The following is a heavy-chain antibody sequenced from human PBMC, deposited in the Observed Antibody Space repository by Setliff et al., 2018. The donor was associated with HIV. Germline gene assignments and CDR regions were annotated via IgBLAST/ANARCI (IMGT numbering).Heavy chain of an antibody. D-gene: IGHD3-3*01. CDR1: GYTFTAHH. Sequence: ASVKVSCKSSGYTFTAHHIHWVRQAPGQGPEWMGWIIPKSGETSYAEKFRGRVTMTRDTSPSTAYMELSWLTSDDTAVYYCARVVDRDYDFWSAYEYWGQGTMVTVSS. V-gene: IGHV1-2*02. CDR2: IIPKSGET. CDR3: ARVVDRDYDFWSAYEY. J-gene: IGHJ4*02.